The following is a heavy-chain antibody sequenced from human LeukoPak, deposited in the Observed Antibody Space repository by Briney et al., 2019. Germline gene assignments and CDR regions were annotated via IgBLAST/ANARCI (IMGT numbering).Heavy chain of an antibody. Sequence: GGSLRLSCAASGFTFSSYEMNWVRQAPGKGLEWVSYISSSGSTIYYADSVKGRFTISRDNAKNSLYLQMNSLRAEDTAVYYCAKDRGDCSSTSCYTPVDAFDIWGQGTMVTVSS. CDR1: GFTFSSYE. CDR2: ISSSGSTI. V-gene: IGHV3-48*03. CDR3: AKDRGDCSSTSCYTPVDAFDI. D-gene: IGHD2-2*01. J-gene: IGHJ3*02.